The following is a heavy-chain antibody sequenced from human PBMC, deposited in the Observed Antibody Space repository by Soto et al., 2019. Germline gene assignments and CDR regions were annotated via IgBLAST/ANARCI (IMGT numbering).Heavy chain of an antibody. CDR3: GKCPVLYDSRPGDASHI. CDR1: GFTFSSYG. CDR2: ISYDGSNK. D-gene: IGHD3-22*01. J-gene: IGHJ3*02. V-gene: IGHV3-30*18. Sequence: PGGSLRLSCAASGFTFSSYGMHWVRQAPGKGLEWVAVISYDGSNKYYADSVKGRFTISRDNSKNTVFLQMNSLKAEDTALFYCGKCPVLYDSRPGDASHIWAPGAMVTVSS.